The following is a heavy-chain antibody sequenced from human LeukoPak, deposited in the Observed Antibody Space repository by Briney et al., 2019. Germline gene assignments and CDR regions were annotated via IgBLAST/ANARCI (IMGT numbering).Heavy chain of an antibody. CDR3: ATTVSGDFWSLGVFDI. D-gene: IGHD3-3*01. J-gene: IGHJ3*02. CDR2: ITGGSTTI. CDR1: GFTFSSYS. Sequence: PGGSLRLSCAASGFTFSSYSMNWVRQAPGKGLEWVSYITGGSTTIYYADSVKGRFTISRDNAKNSLYLQMNSLRAEDTATYYCATTVSGDFWSLGVFDIWGQGTMVTVSS. V-gene: IGHV3-48*04.